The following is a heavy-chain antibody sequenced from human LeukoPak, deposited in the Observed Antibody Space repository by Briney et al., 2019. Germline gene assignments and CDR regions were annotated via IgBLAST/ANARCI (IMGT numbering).Heavy chain of an antibody. CDR2: ISYDGSNK. CDR1: GFTFSSYG. J-gene: IGHJ4*02. Sequence: PGGSLRLSCAASGFTFSSYGMHWVRQAPGKGLEWVAVISYDGSNKYYADSVKGRFTISRDNSKNTLYLQMNSLRAEDTAVYYCAKDLLIVAAAPPAYWGQGTLVTVSS. V-gene: IGHV3-30*18. D-gene: IGHD6-13*01. CDR3: AKDLLIVAAAPPAY.